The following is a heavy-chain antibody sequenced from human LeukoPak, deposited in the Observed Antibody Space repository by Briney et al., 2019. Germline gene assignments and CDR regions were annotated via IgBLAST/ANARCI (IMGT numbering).Heavy chain of an antibody. D-gene: IGHD3-3*01. J-gene: IGHJ4*02. V-gene: IGHV1-69*01. CDR1: GGTFSSYA. CDR3: ARVHVLRFLEWLFPFDY. Sequence: GSSVKVSCKASGGTFSSYAISWVRQAPGQGLEWMGGIIPIFGTANYAQKFQGRVTITADESTSTAYMELSSLRSEDTAVYYCARVHVLRFLEWLFPFDYWGQGTLVTVSS. CDR2: IIPIFGTA.